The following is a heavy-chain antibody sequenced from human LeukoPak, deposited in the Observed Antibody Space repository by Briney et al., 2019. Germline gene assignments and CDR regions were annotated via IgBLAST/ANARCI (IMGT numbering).Heavy chain of an antibody. CDR2: INHSGST. D-gene: IGHD6-19*01. J-gene: IGHJ4*02. V-gene: IGHV4-34*01. Sequence: SETLSLTCTVSGGSISSYYWSWIRQPPGKGLEWIGEINHSGSTNYNPSLKSRVTISVDTSKNQFSLKLSSVTAADTAVYYCARGIRYSSGWYVDYWGRGTLVTVSS. CDR1: GGSISSYY. CDR3: ARGIRYSSGWYVDY.